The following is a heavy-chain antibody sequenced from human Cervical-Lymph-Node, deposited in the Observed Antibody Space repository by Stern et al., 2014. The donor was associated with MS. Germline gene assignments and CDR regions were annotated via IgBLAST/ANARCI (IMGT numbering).Heavy chain of an antibody. CDR2: MNVTGGTI. D-gene: IGHD4-17*01. Sequence: EVQLVASGGGLVQPGRSLRLSCAASGFPFDDYAMHWVRQAPGTGLERVSMMNVTGGTIGYADSVKGRFTISRDNAKNSLSLQMNSLRAEDTALYYCVKDATDYGEYSDNWGQGTLVTVSS. CDR3: VKDATDYGEYSDN. CDR1: GFPFDDYA. J-gene: IGHJ4*02. V-gene: IGHV3-9*01.